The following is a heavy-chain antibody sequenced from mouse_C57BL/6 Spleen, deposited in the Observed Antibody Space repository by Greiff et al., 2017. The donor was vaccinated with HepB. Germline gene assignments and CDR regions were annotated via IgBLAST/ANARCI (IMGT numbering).Heavy chain of an antibody. CDR1: GYSFTGYY. V-gene: IGHV1-42*01. D-gene: IGHD2-4*01. CDR2: INPSTGGT. CDR3: ARQRDYYDDDEGFDY. Sequence: VQLQQSGPELVKPGASVKISCKASGYSFTGYYMNWVKQSPEKSLEWIGEINPSTGGTTYNQKFKAKATLTVDKSSSTAYMQLKSLTSEDSAVDYCARQRDYYDDDEGFDYWGQGTTVTVSS. J-gene: IGHJ2*01.